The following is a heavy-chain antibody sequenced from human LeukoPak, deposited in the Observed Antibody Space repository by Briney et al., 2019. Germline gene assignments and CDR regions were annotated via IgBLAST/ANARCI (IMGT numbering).Heavy chain of an antibody. Sequence: GGSLRLSCAASGFTFSSYWMTWVRQAPGKGLEWVANIKQDGSEKNYVDSAKGRFTISRDNAKNSLYLQMNSLRDEDTAVYYCARQTERDAYNRFWGQGTLVTVSS. J-gene: IGHJ4*02. CDR3: ARQTERDAYNRF. D-gene: IGHD5-24*01. CDR1: GFTFSSYW. V-gene: IGHV3-7*03. CDR2: IKQDGSEK.